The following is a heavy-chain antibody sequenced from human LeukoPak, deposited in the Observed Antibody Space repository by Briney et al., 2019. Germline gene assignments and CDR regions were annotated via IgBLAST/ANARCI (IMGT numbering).Heavy chain of an antibody. CDR2: ISNGGRDT. CDR3: ARGAWTPTQPIND. D-gene: IGHD3/OR15-3a*01. V-gene: IGHV3-30*04. Sequence: PGGSLRLSCAASGFTFSTYAMHWVRQAPAKGLDWVAVISNGGRDTYYADSVKGRFTISRDNSKNTLDLQMNSLRVDDTAVYYFARGAWTPTQPINDWGQGTLVTVSS. CDR1: GFTFSTYA. J-gene: IGHJ4*02.